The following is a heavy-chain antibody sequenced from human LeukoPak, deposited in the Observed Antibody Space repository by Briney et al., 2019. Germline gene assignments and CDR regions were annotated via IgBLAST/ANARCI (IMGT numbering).Heavy chain of an antibody. V-gene: IGHV3-21*01. Sequence: GGSLRLSCAASGFTFSSYSMNWVRQAPGKGLEWVSSISSSSSYIYYADSVKGRFTISGDNAKNSLYLQMNSLRAEDTAVYYCARAGYYYDSSGYYYVYWGQGTLVTVSS. J-gene: IGHJ4*02. CDR3: ARAGYYYDSSGYYYVY. CDR1: GFTFSSYS. D-gene: IGHD3-22*01. CDR2: ISSSSSYI.